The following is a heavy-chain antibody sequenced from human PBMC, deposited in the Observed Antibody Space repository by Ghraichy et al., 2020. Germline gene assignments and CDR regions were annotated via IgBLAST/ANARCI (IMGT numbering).Heavy chain of an antibody. CDR3: VRDLLGAGPQYFFDL. CDR2: INQDGREK. Sequence: LSLTCAASGFSFSSHWMNWVRQVPGKGLEWVASINQDGREKKYVDSVKGRITISRDNAKKSLFLQMNSLRAEDTAVYYCVRDLLGAGPQYFFDLLGQGTLVTVSS. V-gene: IGHV3-7*03. D-gene: IGHD1-26*01. CDR1: GFSFSSHW. J-gene: IGHJ4*02.